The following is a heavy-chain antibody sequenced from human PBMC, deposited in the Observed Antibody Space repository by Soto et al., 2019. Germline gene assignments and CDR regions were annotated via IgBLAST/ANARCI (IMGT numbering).Heavy chain of an antibody. V-gene: IGHV3-48*02. CDR2: ISSSSSTI. D-gene: IGHD3-16*01. CDR1: GFTFSSYS. Sequence: PVGSLRLSCAASGFTFSSYSMNWVRQAPGKGLEWVSYISSSSSTIYYADSVKGRFTISRDNAKNSLYLQMNSLRDEDTAVYYCARGLPPQFYYYYYGMDVWGQGTTVTVSS. CDR3: ARGLPPQFYYYYYGMDV. J-gene: IGHJ6*02.